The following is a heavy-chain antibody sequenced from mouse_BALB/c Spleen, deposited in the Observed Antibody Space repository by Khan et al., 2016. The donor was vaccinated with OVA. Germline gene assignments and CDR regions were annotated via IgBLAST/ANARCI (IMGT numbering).Heavy chain of an antibody. V-gene: IGHV5-6*01. Sequence: EVELVESGGDLVKPGGSLKLSCAASGFIFSSYGMSWVRQTPDKRLEWVATISSGGSYTYYPDSVKGRFTISRDNAKNTLYLQMSSLKSEDTAMYYCARFITTCTGDYYAMDYWGQGTSVTVSS. CDR1: GFIFSSYG. J-gene: IGHJ4*01. CDR2: ISSGGSYT. CDR3: ARFITTCTGDYYAMDY. D-gene: IGHD1-2*01.